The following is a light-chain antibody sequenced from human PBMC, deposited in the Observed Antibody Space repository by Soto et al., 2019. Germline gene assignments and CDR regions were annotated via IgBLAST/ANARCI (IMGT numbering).Light chain of an antibody. V-gene: IGKV1-39*01. CDR1: QSISSY. CDR3: QQSYSTVWT. J-gene: IGKJ1*01. CDR2: AAS. Sequence: DIQMTQSPSSLSASVGDRVTITCRASQSISSYLNWYQQKPGKAPKLLIYAASSFQSGVPSRFSGSGSGTDFTLTISSLQPEDFATYYCQQSYSTVWTFGQGTKVDIK.